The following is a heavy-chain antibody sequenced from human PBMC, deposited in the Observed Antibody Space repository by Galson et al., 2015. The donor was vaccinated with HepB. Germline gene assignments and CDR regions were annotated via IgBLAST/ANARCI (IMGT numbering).Heavy chain of an antibody. CDR3: AEVQMGSGWILDY. J-gene: IGHJ4*02. D-gene: IGHD6-19*01. V-gene: IGHV3-23*01. CDR1: GFTFSSYA. Sequence: SLRLSCAASGFTFSSYAMSWVRQAPGKGLEWVSAISGSGGSTNYAESVKGRFTISRDNSKNTLYLQMNSLRVEDTAVYYCAEVQMGSGWILDYWGQGTLVTVSS. CDR2: ISGSGGST.